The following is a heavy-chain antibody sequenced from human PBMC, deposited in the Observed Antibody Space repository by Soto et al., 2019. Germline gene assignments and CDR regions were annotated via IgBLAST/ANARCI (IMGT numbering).Heavy chain of an antibody. CDR1: GFTFSSYW. D-gene: IGHD3-10*01. Sequence: EVQLVESGGGLVQPGGSLRLSCAASGFTFSSYWMSWVRQAPGKGLEWVANIKQDGSEKYYVDSVKGRFTISRDNAKNSLYLQMNSLRAEDTAVYYCAREFRGFGELFPAGYYYYYMDVWGKGTTVTVSS. V-gene: IGHV3-7*01. CDR3: AREFRGFGELFPAGYYYYYMDV. J-gene: IGHJ6*03. CDR2: IKQDGSEK.